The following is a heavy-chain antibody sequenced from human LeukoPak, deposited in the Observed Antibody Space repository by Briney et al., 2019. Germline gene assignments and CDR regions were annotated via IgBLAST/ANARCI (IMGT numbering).Heavy chain of an antibody. J-gene: IGHJ3*02. D-gene: IGHD4-23*01. Sequence: SETLSLTCTVSGGSISSSSYYWGWIRQPPGKGLEWIGSIYYSGSTYYHPSLKSRVTISVDTSKNQFSLKLSSVTAADTAVYYCARQRWGFLDAFDIWGQGTMVTVSS. CDR1: GGSISSSSYY. CDR3: ARQRWGFLDAFDI. CDR2: IYYSGST. V-gene: IGHV4-39*01.